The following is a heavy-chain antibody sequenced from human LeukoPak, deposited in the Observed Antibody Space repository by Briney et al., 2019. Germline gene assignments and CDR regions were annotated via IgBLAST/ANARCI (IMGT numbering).Heavy chain of an antibody. V-gene: IGHV4-39*07. Sequence: PSETLSLTCTVSGGSISSSSYYWGWIRQPPGKGLEWIGSIYYSGSTYYNPSLKSRVTISVDTSKNQFSLKLSSVTAADTAVYYCARGRQWLLLYYFDYWGQGTLVTVSS. CDR3: ARGRQWLLLYYFDY. J-gene: IGHJ4*02. CDR1: GGSISSSSYY. CDR2: IYYSGST. D-gene: IGHD3-3*01.